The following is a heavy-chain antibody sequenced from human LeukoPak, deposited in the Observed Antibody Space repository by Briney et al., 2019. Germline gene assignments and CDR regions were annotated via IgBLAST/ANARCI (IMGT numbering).Heavy chain of an antibody. V-gene: IGHV1-69*05. Sequence: GASVKVSCKASGGTFSSYAISWVRQAPGQGLEWMGGIIPIFGTANYAQKFQGRVTMTRDTSISTAYMELSRLRSDDTAVYYCARNFLWLVAANRDDRTDDYWGQGTLVTVSS. CDR3: ARNFLWLVAANRDDRTDDY. J-gene: IGHJ4*02. CDR1: GGTFSSYA. D-gene: IGHD2-15*01. CDR2: IIPIFGTA.